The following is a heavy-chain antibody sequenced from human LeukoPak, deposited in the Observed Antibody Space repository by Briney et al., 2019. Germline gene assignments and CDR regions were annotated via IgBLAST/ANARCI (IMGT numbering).Heavy chain of an antibody. J-gene: IGHJ4*02. Sequence: PSETLSLTCNVSGVSLTDYYWTWIRQPPGKGLEWIGFIYYGGNTNYNPSLKSRVTISVDTSKNQFSLKLSSVTAADTAVYFCARVGFTSSWQDFDYWGQGALVTVSS. CDR1: GVSLTDYY. D-gene: IGHD6-13*01. CDR3: ARVGFTSSWQDFDY. V-gene: IGHV4-59*01. CDR2: IYYGGNT.